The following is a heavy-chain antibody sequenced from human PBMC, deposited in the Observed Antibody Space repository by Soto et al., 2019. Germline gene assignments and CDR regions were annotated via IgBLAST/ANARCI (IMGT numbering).Heavy chain of an antibody. J-gene: IGHJ6*02. CDR3: ARVSVFGYYYGMDV. CDR2: IYSGGST. V-gene: IGHV3-66*01. CDR1: GFTVSSNY. D-gene: IGHD3-10*02. Sequence: GGSLRLSCAASGFTVSSNYMSWVRQAPGKGLEWVSVIYSGGSTYYADSVKGRFTISRDNSKNTLYLQMNSLRAEDTAVYYCARVSVFGYYYGMDVWGQGTTVTVS.